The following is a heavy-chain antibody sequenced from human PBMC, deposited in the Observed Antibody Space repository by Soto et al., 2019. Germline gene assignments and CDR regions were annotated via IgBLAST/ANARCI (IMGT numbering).Heavy chain of an antibody. V-gene: IGHV3-9*01. D-gene: IGHD3-10*01. CDR2: ISWNGADV. Sequence: EVQLVESGGGLVQPGRSLRLSCAASGFIFDDYAIHWVRRAPGKGLEWVSGISWNGADVGYADSVKGRFTISRDNAKNSLYLQMDSLRAEATALYYCANLTRYGSRFASWGQGTLVTVSS. CDR3: ANLTRYGSRFAS. CDR1: GFIFDDYA. J-gene: IGHJ4*02.